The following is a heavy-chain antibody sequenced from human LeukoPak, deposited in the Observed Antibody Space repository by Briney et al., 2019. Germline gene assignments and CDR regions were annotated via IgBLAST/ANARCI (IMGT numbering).Heavy chain of an antibody. CDR1: GFNFSCYA. V-gene: IGHV3-33*01. J-gene: IGHJ4*02. D-gene: IGHD1-26*01. Sequence: GGSLRLSCTASGFNFSCYAMHWVRQAPGKGLAWVALIWFDGSNEYYEDSVKGRFTISRDNSKDTVFLQMNGLTVDDTAVYYCARLVGGTTGATDYWGQGSLVSVS. CDR2: IWFDGSNE. CDR3: ARLVGGTTGATDY.